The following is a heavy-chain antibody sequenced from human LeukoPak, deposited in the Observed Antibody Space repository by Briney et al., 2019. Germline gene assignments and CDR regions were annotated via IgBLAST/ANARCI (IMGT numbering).Heavy chain of an antibody. CDR1: GFTFSSYG. V-gene: IGHV3-30*02. CDR2: IRYDGSNK. J-gene: IGHJ4*02. Sequence: PGGSLRLSCAASGFTFSSYGMRWVRQAPGKGLEWVAFIRYDGSNKYYADSVKGRFTISRDNSKNTLYLRMNSLRAEDTAMYFCAKDKDPWKSTSISDFDYWGQGTLVTVSS. D-gene: IGHD1-1*01. CDR3: AKDKDPWKSTSISDFDY.